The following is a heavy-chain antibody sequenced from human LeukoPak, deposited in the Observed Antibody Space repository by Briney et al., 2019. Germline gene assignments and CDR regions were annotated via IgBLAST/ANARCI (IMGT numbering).Heavy chain of an antibody. CDR3: ARGREGVPDY. J-gene: IGHJ4*02. CDR1: GFIFSSYA. V-gene: IGHV3-30*04. D-gene: IGHD1-26*01. Sequence: SLRLSCAASGFIFSSYAMHWVRQAPGKGLEWVAVISYDGRNKNYADSLKGRFTISRDNSKNTLYLQMDSLRAEDTAVYYCARGREGVPDYWGQGTLVTVSS. CDR2: ISYDGRNK.